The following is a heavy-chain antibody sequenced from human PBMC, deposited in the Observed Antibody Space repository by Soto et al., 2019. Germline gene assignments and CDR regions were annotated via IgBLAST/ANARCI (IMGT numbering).Heavy chain of an antibody. CDR2: ISHDSDYT. D-gene: IGHD4-17*01. CDR3: ARPNTPYYGGNSGAFDI. J-gene: IGHJ3*02. Sequence: QVQLVESGGGLIKPGGSLRLSCAASGFTFSDYYMSWIRQAPGQGLEWVSYISHDSDYTSYADSVRGRFSISRDNAQKSLYLQINSLRAEDTALYYCARPNTPYYGGNSGAFDIWGHGTMVTVCS. CDR1: GFTFSDYY. V-gene: IGHV3-11*06.